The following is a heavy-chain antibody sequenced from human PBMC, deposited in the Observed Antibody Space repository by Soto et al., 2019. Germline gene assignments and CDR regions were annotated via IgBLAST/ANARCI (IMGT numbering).Heavy chain of an antibody. CDR1: GGTFSSYA. D-gene: IGHD2-2*01. CDR3: ARGLIVVVPAAEKTYYYYGMDV. V-gene: IGHV1-69*01. CDR2: IIPIFGTA. Sequence: QVQLVQSGAEVKKPGSSVKVSCKASGGTFSSYAIIWVRQAPGQGLEWMGGIIPIFGTANYAQKFQGRVTITADESTSTAYMELSSLRSEDTAVYYCARGLIVVVPAAEKTYYYYGMDVWGQGTTVTVSS. J-gene: IGHJ6*02.